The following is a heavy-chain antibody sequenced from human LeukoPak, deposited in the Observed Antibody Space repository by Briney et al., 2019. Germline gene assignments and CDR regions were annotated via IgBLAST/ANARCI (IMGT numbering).Heavy chain of an antibody. CDR2: IIPIFGTA. CDR1: GGTFSSYA. Sequence: ASVKVSCKASGGTFSSYAISWVRQAPGQGLEWMGGIIPIFGTANYAQKFQGRATITADESTSTAYMELSSLRSEDTAVYYCARDPGYDSSGYQTLMVYWGQGTLVTVSS. CDR3: ARDPGYDSSGYQTLMVY. J-gene: IGHJ4*02. D-gene: IGHD3-22*01. V-gene: IGHV1-69*13.